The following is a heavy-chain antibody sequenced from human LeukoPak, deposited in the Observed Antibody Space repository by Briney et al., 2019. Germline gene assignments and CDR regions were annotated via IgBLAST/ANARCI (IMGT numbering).Heavy chain of an antibody. D-gene: IGHD6-6*01. J-gene: IGHJ3*02. CDR1: EFTFTSYE. Sequence: GGSLRLSCAASEFTFTSYELNWVRQAPGKGLEWVSYISSSGNTISYADSVKGRFTISRDNAKNSLYLQVISLRAEDTAVYYCARGPRIAARYDAFDIWGQGTMVTVSS. CDR3: ARGPRIAARYDAFDI. V-gene: IGHV3-48*03. CDR2: ISSSGNTI.